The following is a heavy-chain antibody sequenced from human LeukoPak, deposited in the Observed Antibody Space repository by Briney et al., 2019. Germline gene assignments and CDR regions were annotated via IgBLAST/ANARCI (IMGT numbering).Heavy chain of an antibody. V-gene: IGHV1-2*06. J-gene: IGHJ4*02. D-gene: IGHD2-2*01. CDR2: INPNSGGT. CDR1: GYTFTGYY. CDR3: AGTSNGGGGGYVEVYFDY. Sequence: ASVKVSCKASGYTFTGYYMHWVRQAPGQGLEWMGRINPNSGGTNYAQKFQGRVTMTRDTSISTAYMELSSLRSEDTAVYYFAGTSNGGGGGYVEVYFDYWGQGTLVTVSS.